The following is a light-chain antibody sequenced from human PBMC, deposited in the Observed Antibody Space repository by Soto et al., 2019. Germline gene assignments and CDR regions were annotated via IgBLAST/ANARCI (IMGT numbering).Light chain of an antibody. CDR2: AAS. Sequence: DIQMTQSPSSLSASVGDRVTITCRASQTISTYLSWYQVKPGKAPKALIFAASSLHSGVPSRFSGSGSGTDFTLTISSLQPEDFASYYCLQSYSTPQSFGQGTKVEI. V-gene: IGKV1-39*01. CDR3: LQSYSTPQS. J-gene: IGKJ2*03. CDR1: QTISTY.